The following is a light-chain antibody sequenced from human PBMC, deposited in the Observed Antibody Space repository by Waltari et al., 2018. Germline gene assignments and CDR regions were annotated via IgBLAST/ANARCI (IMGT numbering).Light chain of an antibody. CDR1: QSVLYNSNDKIY. CDR2: WAS. Sequence: DIVMTQSPEFLAVSLGERATINCTSSQSVLYNSNDKIYLAWYQQKPGQPPKLLIYWASTRQAGVPDRVSGRGSGTNFTLTSNSLQAEDVSVYYCHKYYSRLTFGRGTRVEIK. J-gene: IGKJ4*01. V-gene: IGKV4-1*01. CDR3: HKYYSRLT.